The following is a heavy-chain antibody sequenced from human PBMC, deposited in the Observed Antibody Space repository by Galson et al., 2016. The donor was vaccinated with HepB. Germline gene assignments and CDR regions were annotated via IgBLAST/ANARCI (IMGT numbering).Heavy chain of an antibody. CDR3: ARGYFFVWAVAGYYFDY. J-gene: IGHJ4*02. D-gene: IGHD6-19*01. CDR1: GGSFSTYY. V-gene: IGHV4-34*01. CDR2: INQSGSA. Sequence: ETLSLTCAVYGGSFSTYYWSWLRQSPGKGLEWIGEINQSGSANYNPAHKSRVTMSVDKSRNQFSLKLSSVTAADTTIYYCARGYFFVWAVAGYYFDYWGQGILVTVSS.